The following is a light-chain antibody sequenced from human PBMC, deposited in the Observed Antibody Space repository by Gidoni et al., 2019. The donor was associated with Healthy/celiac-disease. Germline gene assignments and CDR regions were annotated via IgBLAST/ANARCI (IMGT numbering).Light chain of an antibody. J-gene: IGKJ4*01. CDR3: QQRSNWPKLT. V-gene: IGKV3-11*01. CDR1: PSVSSY. Sequence: ELVLTQSPATLSLSPGARATLACRASPSVSSYLAWYQQKPGQAPRLLIYDASNRATGIPARFSGSGSGTDFTLTISSLEPEDFAVYYCQQRSNWPKLTFGGGTKVEIK. CDR2: DAS.